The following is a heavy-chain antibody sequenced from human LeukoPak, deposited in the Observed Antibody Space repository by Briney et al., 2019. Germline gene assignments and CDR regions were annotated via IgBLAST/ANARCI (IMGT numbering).Heavy chain of an antibody. D-gene: IGHD3-10*02. CDR2: ISGSGGST. V-gene: IGHV3-23*01. CDR3: AKVPFLTTLWSFDY. Sequence: GRSRRLSCAASGFTFSSYGMHWVRQAPGKGLEWVSAISGSGGSTYYADSVKGRFTISRDNSKNTLYLQMNSLRAEDTAVYYCAKVPFLTTLWSFDYWGQGTLVTVSS. J-gene: IGHJ4*02. CDR1: GFTFSSYG.